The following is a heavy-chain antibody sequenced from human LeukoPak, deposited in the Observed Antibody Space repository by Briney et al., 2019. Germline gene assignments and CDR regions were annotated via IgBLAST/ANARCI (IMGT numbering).Heavy chain of an antibody. V-gene: IGHV3-7*01. CDR1: GFTFSGAW. D-gene: IGHD7-27*01. J-gene: IGHJ4*02. Sequence: GGSLRLSCTASGFTFSGAWMTWVRQAPGKGLEWVANIREDGTEKNYVDSVKGRFTISRDNAKNSLFLQTSNLRDDDTAIYYCARHVGISFWGQGTLVTVSS. CDR2: IREDGTEK. CDR3: ARHVGISF.